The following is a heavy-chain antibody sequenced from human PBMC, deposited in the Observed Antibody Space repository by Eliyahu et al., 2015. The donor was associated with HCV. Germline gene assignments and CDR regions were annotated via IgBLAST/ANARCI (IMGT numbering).Heavy chain of an antibody. CDR3: AGERNIGAQEGMDV. J-gene: IGHJ6*02. Sequence: QVQLQESGPGLVKPSETLSLXCTVSGGSVINYYWSWIRRPPGKGLEWIGYIYYSGTGTTKYNPSLRGRVAISLDMSKNQFSLKLSSVTATDTAVYYCAGERNIGAQEGMDVWGQGTTVTVSS. CDR2: IYYSGTGTT. D-gene: IGHD6-13*01. V-gene: IGHV4-59*02. CDR1: GGSVINYY.